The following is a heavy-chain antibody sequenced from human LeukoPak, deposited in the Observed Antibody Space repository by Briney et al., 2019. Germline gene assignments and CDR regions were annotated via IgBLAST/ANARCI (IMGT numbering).Heavy chain of an antibody. Sequence: GGSLRLSCAASGFTFSSYGMHWVRQAPGKGPEWVAVISHDGSNKYYADSVKGRFTISRDNSKNTLYLQMNSLRAEDTAVYYCAKDAGGPLDGLGATHYFDYWGQGTLVTVSS. CDR1: GFTFSSYG. V-gene: IGHV3-30*18. CDR2: ISHDGSNK. CDR3: AKDAGGPLDGLGATHYFDY. D-gene: IGHD1-26*01. J-gene: IGHJ4*02.